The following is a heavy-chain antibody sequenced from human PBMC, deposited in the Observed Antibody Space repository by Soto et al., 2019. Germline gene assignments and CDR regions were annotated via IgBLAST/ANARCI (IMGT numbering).Heavy chain of an antibody. CDR2: IYYSGST. CDR3: ARADTAMVSHYGMDV. Sequence: SETLSLTCTVSGGSISSSSYYWGWIRQPPGKGLEWIGSIYYSGSTYYNPSLQSRVTISVDTSKNQFSLKLSSVTAAETAVYYCARADTAMVSHYGMDVWGQGTTVTVSS. D-gene: IGHD5-18*01. J-gene: IGHJ6*02. CDR1: GGSISSSSYY. V-gene: IGHV4-39*07.